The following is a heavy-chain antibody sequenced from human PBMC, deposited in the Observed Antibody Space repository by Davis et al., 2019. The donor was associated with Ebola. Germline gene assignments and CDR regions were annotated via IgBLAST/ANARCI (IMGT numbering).Heavy chain of an antibody. Sequence: GGSLRLSCAASGFTFSSYSMNWVRQAPGKGLEWVSSISSSSSYIYYADSVKGRFTISRDNAKNSLYLQMNSLRAEDTAVYYCARVRGLVTIFGVTYGMDVWGQGTTVTVSS. J-gene: IGHJ6*02. V-gene: IGHV3-21*01. D-gene: IGHD3-3*01. CDR1: GFTFSSYS. CDR3: ARVRGLVTIFGVTYGMDV. CDR2: ISSSSSYI.